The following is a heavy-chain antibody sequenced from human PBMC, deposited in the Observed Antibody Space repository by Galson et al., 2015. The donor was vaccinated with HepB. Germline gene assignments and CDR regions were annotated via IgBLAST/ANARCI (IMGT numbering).Heavy chain of an antibody. D-gene: IGHD3-10*01. CDR1: GFIFSNYV. CDR3: AKDGSPVRYFQH. J-gene: IGHJ1*01. V-gene: IGHV3-23*01. CDR2: ISHDGDTT. Sequence: SLRLSCAASGFIFSNYVMSWVRQAPGKGLEWVSTISHDGDTTDYADSVKGRFTISRDDSKITLYLQMNSLRAEDTAVYYCAKDGSPVRYFQHWGQGTLVTVSS.